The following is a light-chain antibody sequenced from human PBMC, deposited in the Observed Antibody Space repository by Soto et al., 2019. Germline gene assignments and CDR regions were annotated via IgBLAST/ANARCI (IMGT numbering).Light chain of an antibody. J-gene: IGKJ4*01. Sequence: EIVLTQSPGTLSLSPGERATLSCRASQSVYNPYLAWYQQKPGQAPRLLLFGASNRATGIPDRFSGRGSGTDFPLTITRLEREDFAVYYCQQYGRSPLTFGGGTKVEI. V-gene: IGKV3-20*01. CDR2: GAS. CDR3: QQYGRSPLT. CDR1: QSVYNPY.